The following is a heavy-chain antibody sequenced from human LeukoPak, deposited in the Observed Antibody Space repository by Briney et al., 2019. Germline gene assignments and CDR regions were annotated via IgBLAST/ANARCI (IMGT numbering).Heavy chain of an antibody. D-gene: IGHD7-27*01. CDR3: ASRKLGNDY. Sequence: SQTLSLTCTVSGGSISGGPYYWSWIRQPAGKGLEWIGRLSTSGSTDYNPSLKSRVTISVDTSKNQFSLKLSSVTAADTAVYYCASRKLGNDYWGQGTLVTVSS. J-gene: IGHJ4*02. CDR2: LSTSGST. V-gene: IGHV4-61*02. CDR1: GGSISGGPYY.